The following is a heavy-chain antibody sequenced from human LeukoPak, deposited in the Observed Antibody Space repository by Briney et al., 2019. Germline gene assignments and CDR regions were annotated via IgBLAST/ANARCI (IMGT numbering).Heavy chain of an antibody. V-gene: IGHV3-15*01. J-gene: IGHJ6*03. CDR1: GFTFSNAW. D-gene: IGHD3-22*01. CDR2: IKSKTDGGTT. Sequence: GGSLRLSCAASGFTFSNAWMSWVRQAPGKGLEWVGRIKSKTDGGTTDYAAPVKGRFTISRDDSKNTLYLQMNSLKTEDTAVYYCTTGETYYYDSSEPYYYYMDVWGKGTTVTVSS. CDR3: TTGETYYYDSSEPYYYYMDV.